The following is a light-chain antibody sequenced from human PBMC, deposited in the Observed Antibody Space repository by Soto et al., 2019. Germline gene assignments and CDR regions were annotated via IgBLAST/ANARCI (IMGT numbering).Light chain of an antibody. CDR1: QGIAGN. Sequence: AIRMTNSPSPLPASPEDRVTILFRRVQGIAGNLAWYQQKPGKAPKLLIYAASTLQSGVPSRFSGSGSGTDFTLTISCLQSEDFATYYCQQYYSYPYTFGQGTKLEIK. CDR2: AAS. V-gene: IGKV1-8*01. CDR3: QQYYSYPYT. J-gene: IGKJ2*01.